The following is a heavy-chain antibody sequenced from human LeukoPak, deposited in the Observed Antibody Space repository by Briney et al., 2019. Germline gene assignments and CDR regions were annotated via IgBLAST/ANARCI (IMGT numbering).Heavy chain of an antibody. CDR2: IKQDGSEK. Sequence: GGSLRLSCAASGLTFGSNWMSWVRQAPGKGLEGVANIKQDGSEKYYVDSGKGRSTISRDNAKNSLYLQMNSLRAEDTAVYYCARARRPAAAFDYWGQGTLVTVSS. V-gene: IGHV3-7*01. CDR3: ARARRPAAAFDY. CDR1: GLTFGSNW. J-gene: IGHJ4*02. D-gene: IGHD2-2*01.